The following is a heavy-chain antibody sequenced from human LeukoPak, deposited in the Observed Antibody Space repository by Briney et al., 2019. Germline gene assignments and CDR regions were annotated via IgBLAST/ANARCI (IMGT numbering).Heavy chain of an antibody. Sequence: ASVKVSCKASGYTFTSYYMHWVRQAPGQGLEWMGIINPSGGSTSYAQKFQGRATMTRDTSTSTVYMELSSLRSEDTAVYYCARDPPAGTDNSNFDYWGQGTLVTVSS. V-gene: IGHV1-46*01. D-gene: IGHD6-13*01. CDR3: ARDPPAGTDNSNFDY. CDR1: GYTFTSYY. CDR2: INPSGGST. J-gene: IGHJ4*02.